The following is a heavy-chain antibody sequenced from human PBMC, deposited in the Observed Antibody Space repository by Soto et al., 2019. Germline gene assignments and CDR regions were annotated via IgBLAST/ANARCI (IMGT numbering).Heavy chain of an antibody. Sequence: QVQLVQSGAEVKKPGSSVKVSCKASGGSLSNYGISWVRQAPGQGLEWMGGIIPVFGTANYAQKFQGRVTITADEYTSIVCMDVTSLTSEDTAVYYCARGDATKIVVTTYYGMDVWGQGTTVTVSS. CDR1: GGSLSNYG. D-gene: IGHD4-17*01. V-gene: IGHV1-69*12. CDR2: IIPVFGTA. J-gene: IGHJ6*02. CDR3: ARGDATKIVVTTYYGMDV.